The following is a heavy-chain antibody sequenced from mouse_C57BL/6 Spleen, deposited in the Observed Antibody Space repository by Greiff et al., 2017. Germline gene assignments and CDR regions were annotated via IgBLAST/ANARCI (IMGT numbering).Heavy chain of an antibody. V-gene: IGHV3-6*01. CDR2: ISYDGSN. J-gene: IGHJ4*01. CDR1: GYSITSGYY. CDR3: ASLYYGRGDYYAMDY. Sequence: VQLKQSGPGLVKPSQSLSLTCSVTGYSITSGYYWNWIRQFPGNKLEWMGYISYDGSNNYNPSLKNRISITRDTSKNQFFLKLNSVTTEDTATYYCASLYYGRGDYYAMDYWGQGTSVTVSS. D-gene: IGHD1-1*01.